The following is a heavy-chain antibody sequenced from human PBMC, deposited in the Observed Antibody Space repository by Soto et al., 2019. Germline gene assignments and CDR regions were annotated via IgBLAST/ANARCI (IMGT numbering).Heavy chain of an antibody. V-gene: IGHV4-39*01. J-gene: IGHJ5*02. CDR1: GDSISNSNYY. CDR2: IYYSGST. D-gene: IGHD3-10*01. CDR3: ARTGYGPGRTWFDP. Sequence: SETLSLTCTISGDSISNSNYYWGWIRQPPGKGLEWIGSIYYSGSTYYNPSLKSRVTISVDTSRNQFSLKLRSVTAGDTAVYHCARTGYGPGRTWFDPWGQGTLVTVSS.